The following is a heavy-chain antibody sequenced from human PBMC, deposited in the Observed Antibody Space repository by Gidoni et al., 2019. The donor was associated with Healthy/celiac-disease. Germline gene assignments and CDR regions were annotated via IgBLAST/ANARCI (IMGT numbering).Heavy chain of an antibody. V-gene: IGHV3-20*04. J-gene: IGHJ4*02. CDR2: INWNGGST. D-gene: IGHD3-10*01. Sequence: EVQLVESGGGVVRPGGSLRLSCAASGFTFDDYGMSWVRQAPGKGLEGVSGINWNGGSTGYADSVKGRFTISRDNAKNSLYLQMNSLRAEDTALYYCARDDYYGSGSYYSPFDYWGQGTLVTVSS. CDR3: ARDDYYGSGSYYSPFDY. CDR1: GFTFDDYG.